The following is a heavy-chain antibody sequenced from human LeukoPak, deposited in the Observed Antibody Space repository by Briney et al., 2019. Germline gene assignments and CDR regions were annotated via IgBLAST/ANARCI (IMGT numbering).Heavy chain of an antibody. V-gene: IGHV3-30*02. CDR3: AKDLSDYYGSGTFDP. Sequence: PGASLRLSCAASGFTFSSYGMHWVRQAPGKGLEWVAFIRYDGSNKYYADSVKGRFTISRDNSKNTLYLQMNSLRAEDTAVYYCAKDLSDYYGSGTFDPWGQGTLVTVSS. CDR1: GFTFSSYG. D-gene: IGHD3-10*01. J-gene: IGHJ5*02. CDR2: IRYDGSNK.